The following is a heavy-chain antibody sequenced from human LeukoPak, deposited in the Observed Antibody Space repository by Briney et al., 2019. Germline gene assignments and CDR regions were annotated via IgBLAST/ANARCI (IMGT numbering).Heavy chain of an antibody. CDR3: AKASTVLKPIDS. D-gene: IGHD1-14*01. V-gene: IGHV3-23*01. J-gene: IGHJ4*02. Sequence: GGSLRLSCAASGFTFSTYAMNWVRQAPGKGQEWVSAISPIGSRTYYADSVKGRFTISRDNSKNTLYLQMNSLRAGDTAIYYCAKASTVLKPIDSWGQGTLVTVSS. CDR2: ISPIGSRT. CDR1: GFTFSTYA.